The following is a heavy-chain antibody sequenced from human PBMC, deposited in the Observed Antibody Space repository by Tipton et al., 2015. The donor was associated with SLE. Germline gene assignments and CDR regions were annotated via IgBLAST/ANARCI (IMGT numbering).Heavy chain of an antibody. CDR1: GGSISSGGYY. Sequence: TLSLTCTVSGGSISSGGYYWSWIRQPPGKGLEWIGSIYHSGSTYYNPSLKSRVTMSVDTSKNQFSLRLSSVTAADTAVYYCATIPYPAVWGQGTLVTVSS. CDR2: IYHSGST. V-gene: IGHV4-39*07. J-gene: IGHJ4*02. CDR3: ATIPYPAV.